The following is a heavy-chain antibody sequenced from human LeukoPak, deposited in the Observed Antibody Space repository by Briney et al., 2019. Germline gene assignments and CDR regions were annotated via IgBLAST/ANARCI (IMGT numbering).Heavy chain of an antibody. V-gene: IGHV3-23*01. CDR1: GFTFSNYA. CDR2: ISDSGGST. D-gene: IGHD3-10*01. J-gene: IGHJ3*02. CDR3: AKGTSSYGSGADAFDI. Sequence: PGGSLRLSCAASGFTFSNYAMSWVRQATGKGLEWVSAISDSGGSTYYAGSVKGRFTISRDNSKNTLSLQMNSLRAEDTAVYYCAKGTSSYGSGADAFDIWGQGTMVTVSS.